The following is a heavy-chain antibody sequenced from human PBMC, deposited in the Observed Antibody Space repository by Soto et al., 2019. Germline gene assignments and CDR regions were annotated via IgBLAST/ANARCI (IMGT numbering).Heavy chain of an antibody. CDR1: GFAFRSYG. CDR2: IKSDGTEQ. D-gene: IGHD3-3*01. V-gene: IGHV3-30*18. J-gene: IGHJ5*02. CDR3: VKPRSSLEWPPFDP. Sequence: QVKLVESGGRVVQPGKSLRLSCAASGFAFRSYGMHWVRQAPGKGLEWVAVIKSDGTEQSYADSVVGRFFISRDNRRNTIFLQMNNVRPEETAVYYCVKPRSSLEWPPFDPWGQGTLVTVSS.